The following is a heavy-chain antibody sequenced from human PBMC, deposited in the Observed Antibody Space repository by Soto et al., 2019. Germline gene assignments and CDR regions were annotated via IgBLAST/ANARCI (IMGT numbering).Heavy chain of an antibody. CDR3: AKDKIVVVPTLGLDY. CDR1: GFTFSSYG. D-gene: IGHD3-22*01. CDR2: ISYDGSNK. Sequence: PGGSLRLSCAASGFTFSSYGMHWVRQAPGKGLEWVAVISYDGSNKYYADSVKGRFTISRDNSKNTLYLQMNSLRAEDTAVYYCAKDKIVVVPTLGLDYWGQGTLVTVSS. J-gene: IGHJ4*02. V-gene: IGHV3-30*18.